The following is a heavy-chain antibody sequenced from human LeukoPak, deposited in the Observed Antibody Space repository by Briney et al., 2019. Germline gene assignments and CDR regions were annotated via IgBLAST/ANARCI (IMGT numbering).Heavy chain of an antibody. CDR3: ARQLAAAGPSRAFDI. V-gene: IGHV5-51*01. CDR2: IYPGDSDT. J-gene: IGHJ3*02. Sequence: GESLQISCKGSGYSFTSYWIGWVRQMPGKGLEWMGIIYPGDSDTRYSPSFQGQVTISADKSITTAYLQWSSLKASDTAMYYCARQLAAAGPSRAFDIWGQGTMVTVSS. D-gene: IGHD6-13*01. CDR1: GYSFTSYW.